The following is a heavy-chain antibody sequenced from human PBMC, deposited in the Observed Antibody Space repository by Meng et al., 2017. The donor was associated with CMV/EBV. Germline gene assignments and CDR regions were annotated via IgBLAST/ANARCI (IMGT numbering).Heavy chain of an antibody. V-gene: IGHV3-9*01. CDR3: AKLQGSKDY. J-gene: IGHJ4*02. CDR2: ISWNSVSI. CDR1: GFTFSSYW. Sequence: SLKISCAASGFTFSSYWMHWVRQAAGKGLEWVAGISWNSVSIGYADSVKGRFIISRDDAKSSLYLQMNSLRTEDTAMYFCAKLQGSKDYWGQGTLVTVSS.